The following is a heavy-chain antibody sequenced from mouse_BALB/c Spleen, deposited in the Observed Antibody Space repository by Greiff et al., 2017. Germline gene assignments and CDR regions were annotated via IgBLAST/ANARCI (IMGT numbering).Heavy chain of an antibody. CDR1: GFSLTSYG. D-gene: IGHD2-14*01. J-gene: IGHJ3*01. V-gene: IGHV2-2*02. CDR2: IWSGGST. Sequence: VQLQESGPGLVQPSQSLSITCTVSGFSLTSYGVHWVRQSPGKGLEWLGVIWSGGSTDYNAAFISRLSISKDNSKSQVFLKMNSLQANDTAIYYCARNPYRYGGSAWFAYWGQGTLVTVSA. CDR3: ARNPYRYGGSAWFAY.